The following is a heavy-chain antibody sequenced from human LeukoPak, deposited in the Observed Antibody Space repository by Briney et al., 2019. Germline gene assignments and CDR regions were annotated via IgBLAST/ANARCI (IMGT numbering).Heavy chain of an antibody. D-gene: IGHD6-19*01. CDR3: AGGKQWLGYDY. V-gene: IGHV1-2*02. Sequence: ASVKVSCKASGYTFTSYDINWVRQAPGQGLEWMGWINPNSGGTNYAQKFQGRVTMTRDTSISTAYMELSRLRSDDTAVYYCAGGKQWLGYDYWGQGTLVTVSS. J-gene: IGHJ4*02. CDR2: INPNSGGT. CDR1: GYTFTSYD.